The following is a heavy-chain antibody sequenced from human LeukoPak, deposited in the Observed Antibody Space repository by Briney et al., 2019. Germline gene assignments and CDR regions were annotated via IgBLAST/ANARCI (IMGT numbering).Heavy chain of an antibody. D-gene: IGHD6-6*01. Sequence: GGSLRLSCAASGFTFSSYAMSWVRQAPGKGLEWASAISGSGGSTYYADSVKGRFTISRDNAKNSLYLQMNSLRAEDTAVYYCARVAYSSSSYYFDYWGQGTLVTVSS. CDR3: ARVAYSSSSYYFDY. V-gene: IGHV3-23*01. J-gene: IGHJ4*02. CDR2: ISGSGGST. CDR1: GFTFSSYA.